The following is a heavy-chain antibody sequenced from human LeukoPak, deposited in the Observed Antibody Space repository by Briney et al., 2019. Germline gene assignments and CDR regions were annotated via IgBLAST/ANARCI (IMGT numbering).Heavy chain of an antibody. CDR3: ARGPGGSYWGAIDY. CDR1: GFTVSSNY. D-gene: IGHD1-26*01. V-gene: IGHV3-66*01. J-gene: IGHJ4*02. CDR2: IYSGGST. Sequence: GGSLRLSCAASGFTVSSNYMSWVRQAPGKGLEWVSVIYSGGSTYYADSVKGRFTISRDNSKNTLYLQMNSLRAEDTAVYYCARGPGGSYWGAIDYWGQGALVTVSS.